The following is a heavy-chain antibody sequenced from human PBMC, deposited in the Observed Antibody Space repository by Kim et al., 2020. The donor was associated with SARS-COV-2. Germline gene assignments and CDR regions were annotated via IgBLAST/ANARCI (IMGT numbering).Heavy chain of an antibody. CDR3: ARVFRGGTQYYYQGMDV. Sequence: GGSLRLSCAASGFTFSTYSMNWVRQAPGKGLEWVSATSSSSSYIYYADSVKGRFTISRDNAKNSLYLQINSLRAEDTAVYYCARVFRGGTQYYYQGMDVWGQGTTVTVSS. CDR1: GFTFSTYS. J-gene: IGHJ6*02. CDR2: TSSSSSYI. D-gene: IGHD2-15*01. V-gene: IGHV3-21*06.